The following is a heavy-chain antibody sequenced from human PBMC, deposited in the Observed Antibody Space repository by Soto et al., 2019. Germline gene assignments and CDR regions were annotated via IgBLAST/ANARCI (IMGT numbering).Heavy chain of an antibody. CDR3: ARGGVGATGSDYYYGMDV. J-gene: IGHJ6*02. CDR2: IIPILGIA. V-gene: IGHV1-69*02. Sequence: QVQLVQSGAEVKKPGSSVNVSCKASGGTFSSYTISWVRQAPGQGLEWMGRIIPILGIANYAQKFQGRVTITADKSTSTAYMELSSLRSEDTAVYYCARGGVGATGSDYYYGMDVWGQGTTVTVSS. CDR1: GGTFSSYT. D-gene: IGHD1-26*01.